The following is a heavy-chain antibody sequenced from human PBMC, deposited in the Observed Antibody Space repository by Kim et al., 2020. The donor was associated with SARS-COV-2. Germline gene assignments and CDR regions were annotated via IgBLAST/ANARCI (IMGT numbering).Heavy chain of an antibody. CDR2: ISSSSSYI. D-gene: IGHD6-13*01. J-gene: IGHJ4*02. Sequence: GGSLRLSCAASGFTFSSYSMNWVRQAPGKGLEWVSSISSSSSYIYDADAVKGRSNIYRDNAKNSLYLRMNSMRAEDTAVYYCARETNIAAVGLDYWGQGRLVTVSS. CDR1: GFTFSSYS. V-gene: IGHV3-21*01. CDR3: ARETNIAAVGLDY.